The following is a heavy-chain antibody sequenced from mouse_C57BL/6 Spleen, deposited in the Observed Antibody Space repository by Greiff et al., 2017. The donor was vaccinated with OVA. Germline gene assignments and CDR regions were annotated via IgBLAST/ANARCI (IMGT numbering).Heavy chain of an antibody. J-gene: IGHJ3*01. D-gene: IGHD3-2*02. Sequence: VQLKESGAELVRPGASVKLSCTASGFNIKDDYMHWVKQRPEQGLEWIGWIDPENGDTEYASKFQGKATITADTSSNTAYLQLSSLTSEDTAVYYCTTRQLRAFAYWGQGTLVTVSA. CDR1: GFNIKDDY. CDR3: TTRQLRAFAY. CDR2: IDPENGDT. V-gene: IGHV14-4*01.